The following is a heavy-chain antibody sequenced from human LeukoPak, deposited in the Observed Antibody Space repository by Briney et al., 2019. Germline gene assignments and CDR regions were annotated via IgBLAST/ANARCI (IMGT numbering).Heavy chain of an antibody. D-gene: IGHD3-9*01. J-gene: IGHJ4*02. V-gene: IGHV4-59*12. CDR3: ARTHYDILTGYYFDY. Sequence: SETLSLTCTVSGGSISSYYWSWIRQPPGKGLEWIGYIYYSGSTNYNPSLKSRVTISVDTSKNQFSLKLSSATAADTAVYYCARTHYDILTGYYFDYWGQGTLVTVSS. CDR2: IYYSGST. CDR1: GGSISSYY.